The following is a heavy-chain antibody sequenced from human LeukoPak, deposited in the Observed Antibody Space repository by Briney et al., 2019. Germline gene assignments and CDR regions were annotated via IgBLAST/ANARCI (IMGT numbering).Heavy chain of an antibody. D-gene: IGHD6-13*01. V-gene: IGHV4-34*01. CDR1: GGSSSGYY. CDR3: ARAGYSSSWCDF. CDR2: INHSGST. Sequence: SETLSLTCAVSGGSSSGYYWSWIRQPPGKGLEWIGEINHSGSTNQNPSLKSRVAISIDTSKNQFSLKLSSVTAADTAVYYCARAGYSSSWCDFWGQGTLVTVSS. J-gene: IGHJ1*01.